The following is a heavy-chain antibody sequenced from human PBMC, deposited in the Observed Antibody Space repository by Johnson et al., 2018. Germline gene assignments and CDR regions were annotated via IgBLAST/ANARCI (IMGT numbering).Heavy chain of an antibody. Sequence: VQLVQSGGGLVQPGGSLRLSCAASGFTFSSYAMNWVRQAPGKGLEWVSAISGTSGSTYYADSVKGRFTRSRDNSKNTLYLQMNSLRAEDTAVYYCAKEGTTLYYYYYYMDVWGKGTTVTVSS. V-gene: IGHV3-23*04. CDR3: AKEGTTLYYYYYYMDV. J-gene: IGHJ6*03. D-gene: IGHD1-14*01. CDR2: ISGTSGST. CDR1: GFTFSSYA.